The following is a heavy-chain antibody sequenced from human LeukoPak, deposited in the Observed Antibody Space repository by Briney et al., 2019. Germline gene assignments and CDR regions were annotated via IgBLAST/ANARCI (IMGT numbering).Heavy chain of an antibody. D-gene: IGHD3-10*01. Sequence: GESLKISCKGSGYSFTSYWIGWVRQMPGKGLEWMGIICPGDSDTRYSPSFQGQVTISADRSINTAYLQWSSLKASDTAMYYCARRSSHGGYYYIDYWGQGTLVTVSS. CDR3: ARRSSHGGYYYIDY. CDR2: ICPGDSDT. J-gene: IGHJ4*02. CDR1: GYSFTSYW. V-gene: IGHV5-51*01.